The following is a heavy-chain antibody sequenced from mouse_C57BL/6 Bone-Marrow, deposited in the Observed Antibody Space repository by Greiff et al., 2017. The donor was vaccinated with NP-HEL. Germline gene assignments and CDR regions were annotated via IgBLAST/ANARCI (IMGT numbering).Heavy chain of an antibody. Sequence: VQLQQPGTELVKPGASVKLSCQASGYTFTSYWLPWVQPLPGQGLEWIGNITPRHGGTNYNAKFKSKATLTVDKSSSTAYMQLSSLTSEDSAVYYCARSEVITTVVPFDYWGQGTTLTVSS. CDR1: GYTFTSYW. CDR2: ITPRHGGT. CDR3: ARSEVITTVVPFDY. J-gene: IGHJ2*01. V-gene: IGHV1-53*01. D-gene: IGHD1-1*01.